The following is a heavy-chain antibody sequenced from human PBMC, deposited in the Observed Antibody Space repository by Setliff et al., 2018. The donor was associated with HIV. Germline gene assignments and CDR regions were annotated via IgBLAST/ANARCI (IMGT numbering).Heavy chain of an antibody. CDR3: ARDPGSGWYVNRYLDY. CDR1: GFTFSSYA. D-gene: IGHD6-19*01. Sequence: GGSLRLSCAASGFTFSSYAMSWVRQAPERGLEWVSAISGSGGNTYYADSVKGRFTISRDNSKHTLYLQMNSLRAEDTAVYYCARDPGSGWYVNRYLDYWGQGTLVTVSS. V-gene: IGHV3-23*01. CDR2: ISGSGGNT. J-gene: IGHJ4*02.